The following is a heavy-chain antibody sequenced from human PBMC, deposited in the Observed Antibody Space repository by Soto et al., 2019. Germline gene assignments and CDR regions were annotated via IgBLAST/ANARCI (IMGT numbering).Heavy chain of an antibody. CDR3: ARGLTNSSGWYKDYYYYSSAMDV. V-gene: IGHV1-8*02. CDR1: GYTFTSYY. CDR2: MNPNSGNT. D-gene: IGHD6-19*01. Sequence: ASVKVSCKASGYTFTSYYMHWVRQAPGQGLEWMGWMNPNSGNTGYAQKFQGRVTMTRNTSISTAYMELSSLRSEDTAVYYCARGLTNSSGWYKDYYYYSSAMDVWGQGTIVTVSS. J-gene: IGHJ6*02.